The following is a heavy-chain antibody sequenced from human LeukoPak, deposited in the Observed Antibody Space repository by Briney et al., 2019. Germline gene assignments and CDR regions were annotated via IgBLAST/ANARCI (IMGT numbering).Heavy chain of an antibody. CDR2: IYTSGST. CDR3: ARDSPPAHCSGGSCYFDH. D-gene: IGHD2-15*01. CDR1: GDSISSNSYY. J-gene: IGHJ4*02. V-gene: IGHV4-61*02. Sequence: IPSQTLSLTCTVSGDSISSNSYYWRWIRQPAGKGLDWIGRIYTSGSTDYNPSLKSRVTISRDTSKNEFSLKLSSVTAADTAVYYCARDSPPAHCSGGSCYFDHWGQGTLVTVSS.